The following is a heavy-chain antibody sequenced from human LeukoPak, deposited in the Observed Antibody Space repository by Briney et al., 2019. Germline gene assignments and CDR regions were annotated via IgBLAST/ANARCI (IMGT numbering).Heavy chain of an antibody. D-gene: IGHD3-22*01. J-gene: IGHJ4*02. CDR1: GFTFSSYA. CDR2: ISGSGGST. CDR3: AKVIVVVITVFDY. Sequence: PGESLRLSCAASGFTFSSYAMSWVRQAPGKGLEWVSAISGSGGSTYYADSVRGRFTISRDNSKNTLYLQMNSLRAEDTAVYYCAKVIVVVITVFDYWGQGTLVTVSS. V-gene: IGHV3-23*01.